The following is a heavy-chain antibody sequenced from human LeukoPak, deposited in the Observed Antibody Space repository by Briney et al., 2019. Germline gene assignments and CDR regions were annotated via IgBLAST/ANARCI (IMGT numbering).Heavy chain of an antibody. Sequence: PSETLSLTCAVYGGSFSGYYWSWIRQPPGKGLEWIGEINYSGSTNYNPSLKSRVTISVDTSKNQFSLKLSSVTAADTAVYYCARVGRYYYGSGSYSNYFDYWGQGTLVTVSS. CDR1: GGSFSGYY. J-gene: IGHJ4*02. CDR3: ARVGRYYYGSGSYSNYFDY. CDR2: INYSGST. V-gene: IGHV4-34*01. D-gene: IGHD3-10*01.